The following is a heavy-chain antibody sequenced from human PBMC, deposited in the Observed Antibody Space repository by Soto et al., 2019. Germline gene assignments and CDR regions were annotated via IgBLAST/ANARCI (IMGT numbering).Heavy chain of an antibody. J-gene: IGHJ6*03. V-gene: IGHV1-18*01. CDR2: ISAYNGNT. CDR3: ARVWGTTVTTGRAVPHWYGYMDV. Sequence: QVQLVQSGAEVKKPGASVKVSCKASGYTFTSYGISWVRQAPGQGLEWMGWISAYNGNTNYAQKLQGRVTMTTDTSTITAYMELRSLRSDDTAVYYCARVWGTTVTTGRAVPHWYGYMDVWGKGTTVTVSS. CDR1: GYTFTSYG. D-gene: IGHD4-4*01.